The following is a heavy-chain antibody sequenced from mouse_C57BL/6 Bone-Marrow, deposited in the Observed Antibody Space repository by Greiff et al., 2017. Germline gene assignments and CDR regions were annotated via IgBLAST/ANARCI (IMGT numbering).Heavy chain of an antibody. J-gene: IGHJ2*01. V-gene: IGHV1-72*01. Sequence: QVQLQQPGAELVKPGASVKLSCKASGYTFTSYWMHWVKQRPGRGLEWIGRIDPNSGGTKYNAKFKSKATLTVDTPSSTAYMQLSSLTSEDFEVYYCARSYYGSSYFEYWVQGTTLTVSS. CDR1: GYTFTSYW. D-gene: IGHD1-1*01. CDR3: ARSYYGSSYFEY. CDR2: IDPNSGGT.